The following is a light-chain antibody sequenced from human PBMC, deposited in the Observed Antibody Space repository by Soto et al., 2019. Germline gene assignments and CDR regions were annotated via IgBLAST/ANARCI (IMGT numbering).Light chain of an antibody. CDR2: KAS. CDR1: QSISSY. Sequence: DIQMTQSPSTLSASVGDGVTITCRASQSISSYLAWYQQKPGKAPKLLIYKASTLESGVPSRFSGSGSGTEFTLTISSLQPDDFGTYFCQQYSTYWTFGQGTKVEIK. J-gene: IGKJ1*01. CDR3: QQYSTYWT. V-gene: IGKV1-5*03.